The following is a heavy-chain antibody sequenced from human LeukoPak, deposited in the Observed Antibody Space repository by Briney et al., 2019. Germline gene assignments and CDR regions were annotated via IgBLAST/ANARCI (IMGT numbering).Heavy chain of an antibody. CDR3: AKAAGLPYFDWYFDY. D-gene: IGHD3-9*01. Sequence: GGSLNLSCAASGFTFSDYYMSWIRQAPGKGLEWVSYISSSGSTTYYADSVKGRFTISRDNSKNTLYLQMNSLRAEDTAVYYCAKAAGLPYFDWYFDYWGQGTLVTVSS. CDR1: GFTFSDYY. V-gene: IGHV3-11*01. CDR2: ISSSGSTT. J-gene: IGHJ4*02.